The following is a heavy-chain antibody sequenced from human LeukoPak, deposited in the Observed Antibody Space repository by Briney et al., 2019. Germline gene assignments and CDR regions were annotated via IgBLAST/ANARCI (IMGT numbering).Heavy chain of an antibody. Sequence: ASVKVSCKASGYTFTGYYIHWVRQAPGQGLEWMGWINPNSGGTNYAQKFQGRVTMTRDTSISTAYMELSRLRSDDTAVYYCARKPGAYDSSGYLFDYWGQGTLVTVSS. CDR2: INPNSGGT. CDR3: ARKPGAYDSSGYLFDY. V-gene: IGHV1-2*02. D-gene: IGHD3-22*01. J-gene: IGHJ4*02. CDR1: GYTFTGYY.